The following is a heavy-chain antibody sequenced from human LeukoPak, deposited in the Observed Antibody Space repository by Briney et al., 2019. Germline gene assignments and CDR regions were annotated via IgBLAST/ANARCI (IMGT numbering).Heavy chain of an antibody. CDR3: VKARDQTYRYPFDI. CDR2: ISRNGGST. J-gene: IGHJ3*02. V-gene: IGHV3-64D*09. CDR1: GFTFSHYA. D-gene: IGHD1-14*01. Sequence: PGGSLRLSCSASGFTFSHYAMQWVRQAPGRGLEYVSAISRNGGSTSYAGSVRGRFTISRDNSKNTLYLQISSLRAEDTAVYYCVKARDQTYRYPFDIWGQGTMVTVSS.